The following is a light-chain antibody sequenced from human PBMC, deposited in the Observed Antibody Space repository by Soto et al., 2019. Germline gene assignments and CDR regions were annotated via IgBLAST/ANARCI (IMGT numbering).Light chain of an antibody. J-gene: IGKJ1*01. CDR1: QSISSW. CDR3: QQYNSYSWT. V-gene: IGKV1-5*01. Sequence: DIPMTQSPSTLSASVGDRVTITCRASQSISSWLAWYQQKPGKAPKLLIYDASSLESGVTSRFSGSGSGTDFTLTISSLQPDDFATYYCQQYNSYSWTFGQGTKVEIK. CDR2: DAS.